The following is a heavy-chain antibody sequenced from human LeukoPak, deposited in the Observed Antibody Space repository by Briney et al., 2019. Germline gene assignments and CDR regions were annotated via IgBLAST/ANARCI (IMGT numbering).Heavy chain of an antibody. J-gene: IGHJ4*02. CDR2: ITYDGSET. V-gene: IGHV3-7*01. CDR3: ARDIAAAGLFFDS. Sequence: GGSLRLSCAASGFTLRSYWMTWVRQAPGKGLEWVPNITYDGSETDYVDSGKGRFTISRDTAKNSLYLQMNSLRAEDTAIYYCARDIAAAGLFFDSWGQGTLVTVSS. CDR1: GFTLRSYW. D-gene: IGHD6-13*01.